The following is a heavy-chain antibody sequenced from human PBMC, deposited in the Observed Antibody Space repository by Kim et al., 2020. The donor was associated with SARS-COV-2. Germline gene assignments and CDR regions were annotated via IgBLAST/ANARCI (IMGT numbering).Heavy chain of an antibody. CDR3: ARSYSGSYYPLDY. D-gene: IGHD1-26*01. CDR1: GGTFSSYA. Sequence: SVKVSCKASGGTFSSYAISWVRQAPGQGLEWMGGIIPIFGTANYAQKFQGRVTITADESTSTAYMELSSLRSEDTAVYYCARSYSGSYYPLDYWGQGTLVTVSS. V-gene: IGHV1-69*13. J-gene: IGHJ4*02. CDR2: IIPIFGTA.